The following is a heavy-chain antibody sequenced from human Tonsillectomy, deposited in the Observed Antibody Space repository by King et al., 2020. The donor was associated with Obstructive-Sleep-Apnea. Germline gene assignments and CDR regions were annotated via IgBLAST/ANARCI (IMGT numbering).Heavy chain of an antibody. D-gene: IGHD3-3*01. V-gene: IGHV3-11*06. CDR2: IRSSSSYT. J-gene: IGHJ4*02. CDR1: GFTFSVYY. Sequence: VQLVESGGGLVKPGGSLRLSCAASGFTFSVYYMSWIRQAPGKGVGWVSYIRSSSSYTNSADSVKGRFTISRDNAKNSLYLQMNSLRAEDTAVYYCARGDDYDFWSGYLPLDYWGQGTLVTVSS. CDR3: ARGDDYDFWSGYLPLDY.